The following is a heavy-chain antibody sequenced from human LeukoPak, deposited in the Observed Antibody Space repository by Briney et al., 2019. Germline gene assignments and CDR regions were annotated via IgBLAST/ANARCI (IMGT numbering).Heavy chain of an antibody. D-gene: IGHD1-26*01. CDR1: DGSIRSYS. J-gene: IGHJ4*02. Sequence: PSETLSLTCTVSDGSIRSYSWNWIRQPAGKGLEWIGRISTSGSTNYNPSLKSRVTMSADTSKNQFSLNLSSVTAADTAVYYCARGVGATYFDYWGQGTLVTVSS. CDR2: ISTSGST. CDR3: ARGVGATYFDY. V-gene: IGHV4-4*07.